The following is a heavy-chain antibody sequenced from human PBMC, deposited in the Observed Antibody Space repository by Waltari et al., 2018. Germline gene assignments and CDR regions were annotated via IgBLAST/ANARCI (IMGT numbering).Heavy chain of an antibody. D-gene: IGHD2-15*01. CDR3: ARHATDSLTATEYFQH. CDR1: GYSISSGYY. J-gene: IGHJ1*01. Sequence: QVQLQESGPGLVKPSETLSLTCAVSGYSISSGYYWGWIRQPPGKGLEWIGSIYHSGSTDYHPSFKSRVTISVDTSKNQFSLKLSSVTAADTAVYYCARHATDSLTATEYFQHWGQGTLVTVSS. V-gene: IGHV4-38-2*01. CDR2: IYHSGST.